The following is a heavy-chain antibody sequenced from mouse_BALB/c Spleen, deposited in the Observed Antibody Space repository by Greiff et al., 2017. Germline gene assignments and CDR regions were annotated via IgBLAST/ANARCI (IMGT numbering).Heavy chain of an antibody. CDR2: ISYSGST. Sequence: EVKVEESGPGLVKPSQSLSLTCTVTGYSITSDYAWNWIRQFPGNKLEWMGYISYSGSTSYNPSLKSRISITRDTSKNQFFLQLNSVTTEDTATYYCAYYGNYAFDYWGQGTTLTVSS. D-gene: IGHD2-1*01. CDR3: AYYGNYAFDY. CDR1: GYSITSDYA. V-gene: IGHV3-2*02. J-gene: IGHJ2*01.